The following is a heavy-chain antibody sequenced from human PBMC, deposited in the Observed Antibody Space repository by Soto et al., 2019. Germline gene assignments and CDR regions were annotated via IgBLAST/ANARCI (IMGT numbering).Heavy chain of an antibody. CDR1: GYTFTGYY. Sequence: ASVKVSCKASGYTFTGYYMHWVRQAPGQGLEWMGWINPNSGGTNYAQKFQGWVTMTRDTSISTAYMELSRLRSDDTAVYYCARSQVAATPLVFDYWGQGTLVTVSS. V-gene: IGHV1-2*04. J-gene: IGHJ4*02. CDR2: INPNSGGT. D-gene: IGHD2-15*01. CDR3: ARSQVAATPLVFDY.